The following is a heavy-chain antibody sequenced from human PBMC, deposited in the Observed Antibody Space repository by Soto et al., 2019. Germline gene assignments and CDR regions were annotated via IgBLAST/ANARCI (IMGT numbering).Heavy chain of an antibody. CDR3: ASGADIVVVPAASQYYYYGMDV. Sequence: SVKVSCKASGGTFSSYAISWVRQAPGQGLEWMGGIIPIFGTANYAQKFQGRVTITADESTSTAYMELSSLRSEDTAVYYCASGADIVVVPAASQYYYYGMDVWGQGTTVTVSS. J-gene: IGHJ6*02. CDR2: IIPIFGTA. D-gene: IGHD2-2*01. V-gene: IGHV1-69*13. CDR1: GGTFSSYA.